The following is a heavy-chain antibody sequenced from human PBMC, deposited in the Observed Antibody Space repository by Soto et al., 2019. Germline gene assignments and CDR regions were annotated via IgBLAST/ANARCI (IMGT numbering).Heavy chain of an antibody. D-gene: IGHD2-21*02. V-gene: IGHV4-59*08. J-gene: IGHJ3*02. CDR3: ARHLGHSGDWHDALDI. CDR2: IYNHGNA. CDR1: GVSVSSYY. Sequence: QVHLQESGPGLVRPSETLSLSCTVSGVSVSSYYWSWVRQSPGKGPEWIGHIYNHGNANNNPSLGSRVTISVDMAKNELSLRLTSVTAADTALYYCARHLGHSGDWHDALDIWGQGTMVTVSS.